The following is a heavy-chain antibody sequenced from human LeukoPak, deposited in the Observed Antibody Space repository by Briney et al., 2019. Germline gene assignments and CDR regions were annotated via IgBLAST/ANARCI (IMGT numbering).Heavy chain of an antibody. CDR1: GYTFTSYG. Sequence: EASVKVSCKASGYTFTSYGISWVRQAPGQGLEWMGWISAYNGNTNYAQKLQGRVTMTTDTSTSTAYMELRSLRSDGTAVYYCARDPDSSGWYGWFDYWGQGTLVTVSS. V-gene: IGHV1-18*01. D-gene: IGHD6-19*01. CDR2: ISAYNGNT. CDR3: ARDPDSSGWYGWFDY. J-gene: IGHJ4*02.